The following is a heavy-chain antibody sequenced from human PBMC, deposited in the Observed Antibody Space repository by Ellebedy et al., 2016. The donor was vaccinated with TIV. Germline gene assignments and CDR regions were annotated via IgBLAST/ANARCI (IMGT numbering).Heavy chain of an antibody. CDR3: AGGWWDYGA. CDR2: LSGSSTYI. CDR1: GFTFSSYT. D-gene: IGHD4/OR15-4a*01. Sequence: GESLKISCAASGFTFSSYTMNWVRQAPGKGLEWVSSLSGSSTYIYYADSVKGRFTISRDNAKNSVYLQMDSVRGEDTAVYYCAGGWWDYGAWGQGTQVTVSS. J-gene: IGHJ5*02. V-gene: IGHV3-21*06.